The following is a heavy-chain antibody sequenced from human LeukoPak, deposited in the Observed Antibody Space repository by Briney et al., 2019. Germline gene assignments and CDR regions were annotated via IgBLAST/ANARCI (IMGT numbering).Heavy chain of an antibody. D-gene: IGHD5-12*01. V-gene: IGHV3-23*01. Sequence: GGSLRLSCAASGFTFTNYAMSWVRQAPGKGLEWVSSIIANGGRAYYADSVKGRFTISRDNSKNTLYLQMNSLRAEDTAVYYCAKVVATIFDYWGQGTLVTVSS. CDR1: GFTFTNYA. CDR2: IIANGGRA. J-gene: IGHJ4*02. CDR3: AKVVATIFDY.